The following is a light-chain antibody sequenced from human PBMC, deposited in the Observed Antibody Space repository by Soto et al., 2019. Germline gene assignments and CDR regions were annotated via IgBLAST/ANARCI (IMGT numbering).Light chain of an antibody. V-gene: IGLV2-23*01. CDR2: EGS. CDR1: SSDVGTYKF. J-gene: IGLJ3*02. Sequence: QSVLTQPASVSGSPGQSITISCTGTSSDVGTYKFVCWYQQHPGNAPKLMIYEGSQRPSGVSNRFSGSKSGNTASLTISGLQAEDEADYYCCSYAGRSTWVFGGGTKLTVL. CDR3: CSYAGRSTWV.